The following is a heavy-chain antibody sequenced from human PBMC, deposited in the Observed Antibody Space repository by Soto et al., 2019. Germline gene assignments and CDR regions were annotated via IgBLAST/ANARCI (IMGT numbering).Heavy chain of an antibody. CDR1: GGSVSSASYY. Sequence: SETLSLTCTVSGGSVSSASYYWSWIRQPPGKGLEWIGYIYYIGRTNSNPSLKSRVTLSVDLSKNQLSLNLYSVTAAETAVYYCARTRYCSAGSCFYGGFDFWGQGSLVTVS. CDR3: ARTRYCSAGSCFYGGFDF. V-gene: IGHV4-61*01. D-gene: IGHD2-15*01. CDR2: IYYIGRT. J-gene: IGHJ4*02.